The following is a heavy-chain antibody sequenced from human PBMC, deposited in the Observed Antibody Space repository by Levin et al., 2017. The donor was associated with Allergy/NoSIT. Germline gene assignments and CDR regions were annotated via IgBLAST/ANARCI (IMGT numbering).Heavy chain of an antibody. CDR3: TRLAARPTGYGMDV. V-gene: IGHV3-73*01. CDR1: GFTFSGSA. CDR2: IRSKANSYAT. Sequence: GESLKISCAASGFTFSGSAMHWVRQASGKGLEWVGRIRSKANSYATAYAASVKGRFTISRDDSKNTAYLQMNSLKTEDTAVYYCTRLAARPTGYGMDVWGQGTTVTVSS. D-gene: IGHD6-6*01. J-gene: IGHJ6*02.